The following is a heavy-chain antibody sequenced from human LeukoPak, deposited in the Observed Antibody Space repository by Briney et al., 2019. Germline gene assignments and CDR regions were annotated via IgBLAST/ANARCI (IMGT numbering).Heavy chain of an antibody. CDR2: IWYDGSNK. V-gene: IGHV3-33*06. CDR3: AKEAIAVSGYGPTTFDY. J-gene: IGHJ4*02. D-gene: IGHD6-19*01. Sequence: PGGSLRLSCAASGFTFSSYGMHWVRQAPGKGLEWVAVIWYDGSNKYHADSVKGRFTISRDNSKNTLYLQVNSLGAEDTAVYYCAKEAIAVSGYGPTTFDYWGQGTLVAVSS. CDR1: GFTFSSYG.